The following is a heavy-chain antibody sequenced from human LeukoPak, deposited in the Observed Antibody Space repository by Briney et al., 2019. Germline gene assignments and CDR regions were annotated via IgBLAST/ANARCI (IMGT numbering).Heavy chain of an antibody. V-gene: IGHV4-30-2*01. J-gene: IGHJ4*02. CDR1: GGSISSGGYS. CDR3: ARDGPVK. Sequence: SETLSLTCAVSGGSISSGGYSWSWIRQPPGKGLEWIGYIYHSGSTYYNPSLKSRVTISVDRSKKQFSLNLNSVTAADTAVYYCARDGPVKWGQGTLVTVSS. CDR2: IYHSGST. D-gene: IGHD3-22*01.